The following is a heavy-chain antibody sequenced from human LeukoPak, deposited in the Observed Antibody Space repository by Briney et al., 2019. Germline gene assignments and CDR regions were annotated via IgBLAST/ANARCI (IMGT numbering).Heavy chain of an antibody. CDR3: ARGDYDYVWGSYRPNWFDP. V-gene: IGHV4-59*01. D-gene: IGHD3-16*02. J-gene: IGHJ5*02. CDR1: GGSIRSYY. Sequence: SETLSLTCTVSGGSIRSYYWSWIRQPPGKGLEWIGYIYYSGSTNYNPSLKSRVTISVDTSKNQFSLKLSSVTAADTAVYYCARGDYDYVWGSYRPNWFDPWGQGTLVTVSS. CDR2: IYYSGST.